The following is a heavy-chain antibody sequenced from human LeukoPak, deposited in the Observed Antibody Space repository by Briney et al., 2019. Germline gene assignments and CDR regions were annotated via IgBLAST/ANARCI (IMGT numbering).Heavy chain of an antibody. CDR3: AKCSFGDILTGYYSPPCGY. Sequence: GGSLRLSCAASGFTFSSYAMSWVRQAPGKGLEWVSAISGSGGSTYYADSVKGRFTISRDNSKNTLYLQMNSLRAEDTAVYYCAKCSFGDILTGYYSPPCGYWGQGTLVTVSS. CDR2: ISGSGGST. CDR1: GFTFSSYA. J-gene: IGHJ4*02. D-gene: IGHD3-9*01. V-gene: IGHV3-23*01.